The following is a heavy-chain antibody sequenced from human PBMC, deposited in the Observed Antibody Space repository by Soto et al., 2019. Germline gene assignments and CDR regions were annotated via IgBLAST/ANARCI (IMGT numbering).Heavy chain of an antibody. D-gene: IGHD6-6*01. CDR3: ARYVRDSSSLSGRYYFDY. CDR2: IYYNGDT. CDR1: GASISSDGFY. J-gene: IGHJ4*02. Sequence: QLRLQESGPGLVKPSETLSLTCTVSGASISSDGFYWGWIRQPPGKGLEWIASIYYNGDTFHNPSLKSRVTMSVDTSKNQYSLNLRSVTAADTAVYYCARYVRDSSSLSGRYYFDYWGQGTLVTVSS. V-gene: IGHV4-39*01.